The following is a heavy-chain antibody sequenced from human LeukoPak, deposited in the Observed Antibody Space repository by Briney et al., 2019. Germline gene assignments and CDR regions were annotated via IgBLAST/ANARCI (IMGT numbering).Heavy chain of an antibody. J-gene: IGHJ6*03. Sequence: ASVKVSCKASGYTFTTYGITWVRQAPGQGLEWMGWISAYNGRTNYAQKLQGRVTMTTDTSTNTAYMELRSLRSDDTAVYYCARAPYSSSWYLPSPGDYYMDVWGKGTTVTVSS. CDR2: ISAYNGRT. CDR1: GYTFTTYG. V-gene: IGHV1-18*01. D-gene: IGHD6-13*01. CDR3: ARAPYSSSWYLPSPGDYYMDV.